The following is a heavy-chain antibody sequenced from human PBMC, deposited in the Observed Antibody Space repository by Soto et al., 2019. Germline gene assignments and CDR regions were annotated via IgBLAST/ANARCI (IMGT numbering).Heavy chain of an antibody. CDR1: GGSISTGGYY. V-gene: IGHV4-31*03. Sequence: SETLSLTCTVSGGSISTGGYYWSWIRQHPGKGLECIGYNDYSGNSYYNPSLRGRITISVDTSKNHFSLSLSSVTAADTAVYYCARASKFGELFSAPGFDYWGQGTPVTVSS. CDR2: NDYSGNS. D-gene: IGHD3-10*01. J-gene: IGHJ4*02. CDR3: ARASKFGELFSAPGFDY.